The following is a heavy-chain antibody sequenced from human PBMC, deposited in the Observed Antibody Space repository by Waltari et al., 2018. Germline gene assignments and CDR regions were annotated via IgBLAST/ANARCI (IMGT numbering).Heavy chain of an antibody. CDR3: VRPGSTVTPRAFDI. D-gene: IGHD4-17*01. CDR1: GGSISSSSN. CDR2: MYYSGAT. J-gene: IGHJ3*02. Sequence: QLQLQESGPGLVNPSATLSLTCTSSGGSISSSSNRAWVRQAPGKGLGWVGTMYYSGATSNNPSLDSRLSMSIDTSKNLFSLKLSSVTATDTAVYFCVRPGSTVTPRAFDIWGQGIKVTVSS. V-gene: IGHV4-39*01.